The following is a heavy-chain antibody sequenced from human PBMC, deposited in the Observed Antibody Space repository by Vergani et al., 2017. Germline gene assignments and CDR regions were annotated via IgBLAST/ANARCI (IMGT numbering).Heavy chain of an antibody. CDR2: INPNSGGT. CDR3: ARVTMIRGAPADY. CDR1: GYTFTGYY. Sequence: QVQMVQSGAEVKKPGASVKVSCKASGYTFTGYYMHWVRQAPEQGLEWRGWINPNSGGTNYAQKCQGRVTMTRDTSISTAYMELSRLRSDDTAVYYCARVTMIRGAPADYWGQGTLVTVSS. J-gene: IGHJ4*02. V-gene: IGHV1-2*02. D-gene: IGHD3-10*01.